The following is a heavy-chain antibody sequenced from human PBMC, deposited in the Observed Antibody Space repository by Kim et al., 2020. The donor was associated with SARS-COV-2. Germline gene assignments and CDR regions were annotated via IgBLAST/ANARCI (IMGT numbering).Heavy chain of an antibody. V-gene: IGHV4-31*02. J-gene: IGHJ6*02. Sequence: SLRGRVTTSVDTSKNQFSLKLSSVTAADTAVYYCARGITIFGVVTNGMDVWGQGTTVTVSS. CDR3: ARGITIFGVVTNGMDV. D-gene: IGHD3-3*01.